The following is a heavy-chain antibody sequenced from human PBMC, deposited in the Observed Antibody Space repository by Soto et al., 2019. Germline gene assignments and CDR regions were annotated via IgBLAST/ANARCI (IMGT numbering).Heavy chain of an antibody. CDR1: GYTFTSYE. V-gene: IGHV1-8*01. CDR3: ARGQGWGVAVAGGGDY. CDR2: INPNSGNT. D-gene: IGHD6-19*01. Sequence: QVQLVQSGAEVKKPGASVKVSCKASGYTFTSYEINWVRQATGQGLEWMGWINPNSGNTAYAQRFQGRVTMTRDTSISTAYMELSGLRSEDTAVYCCARGQGWGVAVAGGGDYWGQGTLVTVSS. J-gene: IGHJ4*02.